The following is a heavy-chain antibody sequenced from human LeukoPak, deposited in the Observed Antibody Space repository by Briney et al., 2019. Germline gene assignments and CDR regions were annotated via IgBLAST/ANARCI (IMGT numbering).Heavy chain of an antibody. Sequence: GGSLRLSCAASGFTFSSYWMSWVRQAPGKGLEWVANIKQDGSEKYYVDSVKGRFTISRDNAKNSLYLQMNSLRAEDTAVYYCARDAAAIHYYYYGMDVWGQGTTVTVSS. D-gene: IGHD2-2*01. CDR2: IKQDGSEK. J-gene: IGHJ6*02. CDR3: ARDAAAIHYYYYGMDV. V-gene: IGHV3-7*01. CDR1: GFTFSSYW.